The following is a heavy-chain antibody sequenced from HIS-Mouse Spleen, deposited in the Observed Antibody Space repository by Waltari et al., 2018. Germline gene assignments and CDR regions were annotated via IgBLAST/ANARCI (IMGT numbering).Heavy chain of an antibody. Sequence: QVQLQESGPGLVKPSETLSLTCTVSGYSISSGYYWGWIRQPPGKGLEWIGSIYHSGSTYYNPSLKSRVTISVDTSKNQFSLKLSSVTAADTAVYYCASRTHLDIVVVVAATSAFDIWGQGTMVTVSS. V-gene: IGHV4-38-2*02. J-gene: IGHJ3*02. D-gene: IGHD2-15*01. CDR3: ASRTHLDIVVVVAATSAFDI. CDR1: GYSISSGYY. CDR2: IYHSGST.